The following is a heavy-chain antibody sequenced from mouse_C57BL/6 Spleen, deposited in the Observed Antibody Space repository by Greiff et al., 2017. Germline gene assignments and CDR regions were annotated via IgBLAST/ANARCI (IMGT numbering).Heavy chain of an antibody. J-gene: IGHJ2*01. CDR1: GYSFIGYY. Sequence: EVQLQQSGPELVKPGASVKISCKASGYSFIGYYMHWVKQSSEKSLEWIGEINPSTGGTSYNQKFKGKATLTVDKSSSTAYMQLKSLTSEDSAVYYCARSDSKRVDYWGQGTTLTVSS. CDR2: INPSTGGT. D-gene: IGHD2-5*01. CDR3: ARSDSKRVDY. V-gene: IGHV1-43*01.